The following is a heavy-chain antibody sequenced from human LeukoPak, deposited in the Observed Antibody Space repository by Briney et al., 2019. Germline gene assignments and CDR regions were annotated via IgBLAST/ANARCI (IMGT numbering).Heavy chain of an antibody. Sequence: GGSLRLSCAASGFTFSNAWMSWVRQAPGKGLEWVSAISGSGGSTYYADSVKGRSTISRDNSKNTLYLQMNSLRADDTAVYYRAKDGWQNPGYYYYYYMDVWGKGTTVTVSS. J-gene: IGHJ6*03. CDR3: AKDGWQNPGYYYYYYMDV. CDR2: ISGSGGST. D-gene: IGHD5-24*01. V-gene: IGHV3-23*01. CDR1: GFTFSNAW.